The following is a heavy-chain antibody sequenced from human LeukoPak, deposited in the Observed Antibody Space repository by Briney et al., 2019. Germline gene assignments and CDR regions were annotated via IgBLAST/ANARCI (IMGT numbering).Heavy chain of an antibody. V-gene: IGHV4-39*07. J-gene: IGHJ4*02. Sequence: PSETLSLTCTVSGGSISSTNSYWGWIRQSPRTGLEWIGNIYSSGSTYFNPSLKSRVTILIDTSENQFSLKLTSVTAADTAVYYCARKREGPTTGIDYWGQGTLVTVSS. CDR3: ARKREGPTTGIDY. CDR2: IYSSGST. D-gene: IGHD1-26*01. CDR1: GGSISSTNSY.